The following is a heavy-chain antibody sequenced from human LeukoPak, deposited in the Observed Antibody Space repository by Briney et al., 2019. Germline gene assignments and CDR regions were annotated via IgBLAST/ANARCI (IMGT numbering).Heavy chain of an antibody. CDR3: ARDRDSSGSWEVNFDH. J-gene: IGHJ4*02. Sequence: PGGSLRLSCTASGFTFNDYYMSWIRQAPGKGLEWVATIKNDGGEKFYVDSVKGRFTISRDDAKDSLFLQMNNLRAEDTAVYYCARDRDSSGSWEVNFDHWGQGTLVTVSS. V-gene: IGHV3-7*03. CDR1: GFTFNDYY. CDR2: IKNDGGEK. D-gene: IGHD6-13*01.